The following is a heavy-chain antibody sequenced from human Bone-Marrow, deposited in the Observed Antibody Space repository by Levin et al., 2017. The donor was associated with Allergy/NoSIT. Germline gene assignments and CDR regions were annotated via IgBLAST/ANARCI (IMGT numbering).Heavy chain of an antibody. CDR2: ISGSGGSA. CDR3: AKVDRETAMRTEGFDV. V-gene: IGHV3-23*01. Sequence: PGGSLRLSCAASGFTFSSYAMSWVRQAPGKGLEWVSGISGSGGSAYYADSVKGRFTMSRDNSKNTLSLQLNSLRVEDTAVYYCAKVDRETAMRTEGFDVWGQGTVVTVSS. CDR1: GFTFSSYA. D-gene: IGHD5-18*01. J-gene: IGHJ3*01.